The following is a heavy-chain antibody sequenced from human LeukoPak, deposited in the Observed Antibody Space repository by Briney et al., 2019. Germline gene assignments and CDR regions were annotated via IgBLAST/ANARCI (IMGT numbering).Heavy chain of an antibody. Sequence: GGSLRLSCAASGFTFSDYWMTWVRQAPGKGLEWVANIKQDGSVKNYVDSVKGRFTISRDNAKNSLFLQMNSLRVEDTAVYYCARDLSPRYSSHRADAFDTWGQGTMVTVSS. CDR2: IKQDGSVK. CDR3: ARDLSPRYSSHRADAFDT. V-gene: IGHV3-7*01. J-gene: IGHJ3*02. CDR1: GFTFSDYW. D-gene: IGHD6-19*01.